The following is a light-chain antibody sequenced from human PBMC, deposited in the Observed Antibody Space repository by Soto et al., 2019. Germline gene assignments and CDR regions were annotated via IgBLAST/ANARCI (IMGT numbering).Light chain of an antibody. V-gene: IGKV1-5*01. CDR3: QQYNSYLT. CDR1: QSISSW. J-gene: IGKJ4*01. Sequence: DIQMTQSPSTLSASVGDRVTITCRASQSISSWLAWYQQKTGKAPKLLIYDASSLESGVPSRCSGSGSGTEFTLTISSLQPDDFATYYCQQYNSYLTFGGGTKVEIK. CDR2: DAS.